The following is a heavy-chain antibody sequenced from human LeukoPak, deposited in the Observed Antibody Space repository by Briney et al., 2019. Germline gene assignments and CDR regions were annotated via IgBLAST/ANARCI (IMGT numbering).Heavy chain of an antibody. CDR3: ARGNTAMGIDY. D-gene: IGHD5-18*01. J-gene: IGHJ4*02. V-gene: IGHV4-61*01. CDR2: IYYSGST. CDR1: GGSVSSSNYY. Sequence: SETLSLTCTVSGGSVSSSNYYWSWIRQPPGKGLEWIGYIYYSGSTNYNPSLKSRITISADTSKNQFSLKLSSVTAADTAVYYCARGNTAMGIDYWGQGTLVTVSS.